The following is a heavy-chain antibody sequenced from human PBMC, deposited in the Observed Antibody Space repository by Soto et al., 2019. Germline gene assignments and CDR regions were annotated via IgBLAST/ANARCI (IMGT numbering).Heavy chain of an antibody. Sequence: ASVKVSCKASGGTFSSYAISWVRQAPGQGLGWMGGIIPIFGTANYAQKFQGRVTITADESTSTAYMELSSLRSEDTAVYYCARDRFRKGLRFLEWLLFFDYWG. CDR1: GGTFSSYA. J-gene: IGHJ4*01. V-gene: IGHV1-69*13. CDR3: ARDRFRKGLRFLEWLLFFDY. D-gene: IGHD3-3*01. CDR2: IIPIFGTA.